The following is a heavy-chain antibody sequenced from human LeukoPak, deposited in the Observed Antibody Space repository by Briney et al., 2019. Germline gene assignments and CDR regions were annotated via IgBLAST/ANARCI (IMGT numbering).Heavy chain of an antibody. CDR3: ARGSGYCSSTGCYTSYDFDY. V-gene: IGHV3-64*01. CDR1: GFTFSTYP. D-gene: IGHD2-2*01. Sequence: PGGSLRLSCAASGFTFSTYPMHWVRQAPGKGLEYVSAISSNGGSTFYANSVKGRFTISRDNSKNTLYLQMGSLRTEDMAVCYCARGSGYCSSTGCYTSYDFDYWGQGTLVTVSS. J-gene: IGHJ4*02. CDR2: ISSNGGST.